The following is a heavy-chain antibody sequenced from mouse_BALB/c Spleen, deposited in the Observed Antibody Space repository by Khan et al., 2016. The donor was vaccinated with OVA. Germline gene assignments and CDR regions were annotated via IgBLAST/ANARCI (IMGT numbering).Heavy chain of an antibody. Sequence: QVQLKESGPGLVAPSQSLSLTCTVSGFSLTSYGVNWVRQPPGQGLEWLGVIWAGGSINYNSALMSSLSTSKDNSKSQVFLKMNILQTDDTAMYYCARFYDGYLYAIDYWGQGTSVTVSS. CDR3: ARFYDGYLYAIDY. J-gene: IGHJ4*01. V-gene: IGHV2-9*02. D-gene: IGHD2-3*01. CDR2: IWAGGSI. CDR1: GFSLTSYG.